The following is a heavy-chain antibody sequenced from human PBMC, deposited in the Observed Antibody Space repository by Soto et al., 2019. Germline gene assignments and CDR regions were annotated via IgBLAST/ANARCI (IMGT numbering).Heavy chain of an antibody. V-gene: IGHV3-23*01. Sequence: GGSLRLSCAASGFTFSSYAMSWVRQAPGKGLEWVSAISGSGGSTYYADSVKGRFTISRDNSKNTLYLQMNSLRAEDTAVYSCAKDPGVGLTGGPYDAFDIWGQGTMVTVSS. D-gene: IGHD7-27*01. CDR2: ISGSGGST. CDR3: AKDPGVGLTGGPYDAFDI. CDR1: GFTFSSYA. J-gene: IGHJ3*02.